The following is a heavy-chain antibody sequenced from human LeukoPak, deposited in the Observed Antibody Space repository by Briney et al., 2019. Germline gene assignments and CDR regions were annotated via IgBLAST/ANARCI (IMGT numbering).Heavy chain of an antibody. CDR2: ISGSNGNT. V-gene: IGHV1-18*01. Sequence: ASVKVSCKASSYTFTRYGISWVRQAPGQGLEWMGWISGSNGNTNYAQKFQGRVSMTADTSTSTAYMELRSLRSDDTAVYYCARSGRGTYYYFDLWGQGTLVTVSS. D-gene: IGHD1-26*01. CDR3: ARSGRGTYYYFDL. CDR1: SYTFTRYG. J-gene: IGHJ4*02.